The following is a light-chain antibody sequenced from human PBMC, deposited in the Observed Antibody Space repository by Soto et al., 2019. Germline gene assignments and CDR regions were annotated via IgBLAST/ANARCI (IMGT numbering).Light chain of an antibody. CDR3: QQGSNWPRT. Sequence: EIVMTQTPAALSVCPGETTRLSCRASQSINSDVAWYQQKFGQTPRLLIHGASTRATGIASRFSGSGSGTDFTLTFSSLEPEDFAFYYCQQGSNWPRTFGQGTKVDI. J-gene: IGKJ1*01. CDR1: QSINSD. V-gene: IGKV3-11*01. CDR2: GAS.